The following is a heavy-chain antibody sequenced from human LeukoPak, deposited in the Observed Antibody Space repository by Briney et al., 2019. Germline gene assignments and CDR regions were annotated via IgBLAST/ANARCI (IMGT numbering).Heavy chain of an antibody. CDR2: MNPNSGNK. V-gene: IGHV1-8*01. Sequence: GASVKVSCKASGYTFTTYVINWVRQAPGQGLEWMGWMNPNSGNKGYAQKFQGRVTMTRNTSISTAYMELSSLRSEDTAVYYCARVFCVHGVCYTGDWFDPWGQGTLVTVSS. J-gene: IGHJ5*02. CDR3: ARVFCVHGVCYTGDWFDP. D-gene: IGHD2-8*01. CDR1: GYTFTTYV.